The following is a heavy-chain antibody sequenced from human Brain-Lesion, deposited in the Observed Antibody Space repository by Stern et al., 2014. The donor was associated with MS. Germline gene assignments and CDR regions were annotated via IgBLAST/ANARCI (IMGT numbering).Heavy chain of an antibody. J-gene: IGHJ6*02. CDR2: IKPKTGGT. CDR3: ARDQRGITIFGVVTDYYYLGMDV. Sequence: VQLGESGAEVKKPGASVKVSCKTSGYIFTGYYIHWVRQAPGQGLEWMAGIKPKTGGTKYAKKFQGRVTMSRDTSISTAYGEVSSLTSDDTAVYYCARDQRGITIFGVVTDYYYLGMDVWGQGTTVTVSS. CDR1: GYIFTGYY. D-gene: IGHD3-3*01. V-gene: IGHV1-2*02.